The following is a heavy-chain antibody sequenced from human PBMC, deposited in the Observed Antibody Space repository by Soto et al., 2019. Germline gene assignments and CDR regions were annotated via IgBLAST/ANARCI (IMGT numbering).Heavy chain of an antibody. CDR1: GYTFTGYY. Sequence: ASVKVSCKATGYTFTGYYMHWVRQAPGQGLEWMGWINHNSGGTNYAKKFQGWVTMTRDTSISTAYMELSRLRSDDTAVYYCAREYCSSTSCYGASAFDIWGQGTMVTVSS. D-gene: IGHD2-2*01. V-gene: IGHV1-2*04. CDR3: AREYCSSTSCYGASAFDI. J-gene: IGHJ3*02. CDR2: INHNSGGT.